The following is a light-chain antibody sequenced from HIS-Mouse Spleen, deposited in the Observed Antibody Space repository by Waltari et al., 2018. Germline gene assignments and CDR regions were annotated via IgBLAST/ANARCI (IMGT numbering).Light chain of an antibody. CDR2: KDS. Sequence: SYELTQPPSVSVSPGQTARNTCPGDALPKTYAYWSQQKPGQAPVLVIYKDSERPSGSPERFSGSSSGTTVTLTISGVQAEDEADYYCQSADSSGTYHVVFGGGTKLTVL. V-gene: IGLV3-25*03. CDR1: ALPKTY. CDR3: QSADSSGTYHVV. J-gene: IGLJ2*01.